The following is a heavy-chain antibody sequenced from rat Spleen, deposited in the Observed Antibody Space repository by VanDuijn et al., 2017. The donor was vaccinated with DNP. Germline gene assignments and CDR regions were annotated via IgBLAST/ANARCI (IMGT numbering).Heavy chain of an antibody. CDR3: AGRPPPTRGPFDY. V-gene: IGHV5-7*01. CDR2: ISYDGSDT. D-gene: IGHD1-4*01. J-gene: IGHJ2*01. CDR1: RITFSDHN. Sequence: EVQLVESGGGLVQPGRSLKLSCAVSRITFSDHNMAWVRQAPKKGLEWVATISYDGSDTYYRDSVKGRFTIPRDNAKSTLYLQMDSLRSEDTATYYGAGRPPPTRGPFDYWGQGVTVTVSS.